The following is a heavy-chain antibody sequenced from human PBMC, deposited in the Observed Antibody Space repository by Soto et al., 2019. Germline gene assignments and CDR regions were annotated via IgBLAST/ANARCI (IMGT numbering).Heavy chain of an antibody. V-gene: IGHV1-3*01. CDR3: ARGITLPTPLDY. CDR1: GYTFTTYA. CDR2: INAGNGNT. Sequence: ASLKVSCKASGYTFTTYALHWVRQAPGQRLEWMGWINAGNGNTKYSQKFQGRVTITRDTSASTAYMELSSLRSEDTAVYYCARGITLPTPLDYWGQGTLVTVSS. D-gene: IGHD1-20*01. J-gene: IGHJ4*02.